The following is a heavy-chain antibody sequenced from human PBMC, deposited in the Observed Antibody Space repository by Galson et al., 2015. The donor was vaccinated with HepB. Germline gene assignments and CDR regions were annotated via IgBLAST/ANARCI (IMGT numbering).Heavy chain of an antibody. Sequence: SLRLSCAASGFTFSSYGMHWVRQAPGKGLEWVAVILYDGSNKYYADSVKGRFTISRDNSKNTLYLQMNSLRAEDTAVYYCAKALPGYCSSTSCRDAFDIWGQGTMVTVSS. V-gene: IGHV3-30*18. CDR3: AKALPGYCSSTSCRDAFDI. D-gene: IGHD2-2*01. CDR1: GFTFSSYG. J-gene: IGHJ3*02. CDR2: ILYDGSNK.